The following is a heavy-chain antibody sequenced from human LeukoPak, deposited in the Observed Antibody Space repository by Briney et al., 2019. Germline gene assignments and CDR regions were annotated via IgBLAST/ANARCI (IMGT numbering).Heavy chain of an antibody. V-gene: IGHV1-46*02. CDR3: ARERPEVYYFDF. CDR1: GDTFNTCY. J-gene: IGHJ4*02. CDR2: IRPNYNT. Sequence: ASVKVSCKAAGDTFNTCYIHWLRQAPGQGPEWIGIIRPNYNTVYAPKFQGRVTMTRDMSTSTVYMDLSSLRSDDTAVYYCARERPEVYYFDFWGQGTLVTVSS.